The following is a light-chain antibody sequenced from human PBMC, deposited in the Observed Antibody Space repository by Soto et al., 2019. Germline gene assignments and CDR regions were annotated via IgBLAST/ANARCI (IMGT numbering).Light chain of an antibody. J-gene: IGLJ1*01. V-gene: IGLV2-11*01. CDR2: DVS. Sequence: QSALTQPRSVSGSPGQSVTISCTGSSSDVGSYNLVSWYQQHPAKAPKLMIYDVSKRPSGVPDRFSGSKSGNTASLTISGLKAEDEADYYCYSYAGSYTFYVFGTGTKITVL. CDR3: YSYAGSYTFYV. CDR1: SSDVGSYNL.